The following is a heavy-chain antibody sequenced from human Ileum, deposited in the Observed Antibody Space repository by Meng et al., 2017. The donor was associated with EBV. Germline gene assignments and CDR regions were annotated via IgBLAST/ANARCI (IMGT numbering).Heavy chain of an antibody. CDR3: ARLDSSGYYFGGWFDP. D-gene: IGHD3-22*01. V-gene: IGHV4-4*02. CDR2: IYHHGTT. J-gene: IGHJ5*02. Sequence: QVRLTTSGPKRVKPSGTVSLTCAVSGGSIISSKWWSWVRQSPGTGLEWIGEIYHHGTTNYNPSLKSRVTISVDTSKNKFFLNLTSLTAADTAVYYCARLDSSGYYFGGWFDPWGQGILVTVSS. CDR1: GGSIISSKW.